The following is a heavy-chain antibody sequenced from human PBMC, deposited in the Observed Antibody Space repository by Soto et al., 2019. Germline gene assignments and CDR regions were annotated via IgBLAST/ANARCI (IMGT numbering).Heavy chain of an antibody. CDR1: GYSFTSYW. D-gene: IGHD1-26*01. CDR3: ARAQLVGATTTFDI. V-gene: IGHV5-51*01. Sequence: PGESLNISCQGSGYSFTSYWVAWVRQMPGKGLEWMGIIYPGDSHTRYSPSIQGQVTISVDKSISTAYLQWSSLKASDTAMYYCARAQLVGATTTFDIWGQGTMVTVSS. J-gene: IGHJ3*02. CDR2: IYPGDSHT.